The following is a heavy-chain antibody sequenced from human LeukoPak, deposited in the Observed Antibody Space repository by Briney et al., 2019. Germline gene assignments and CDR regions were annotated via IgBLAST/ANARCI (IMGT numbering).Heavy chain of an antibody. D-gene: IGHD3-22*01. CDR3: AREWLLPEHYFDY. Sequence: GGSLRLSCAASGFTFDAYAMHWVGQAPGKGLEWVSGINWNGGSTGYADSVKGRFTISRDNAKNSLYLQMNSLRAEDTALYYCAREWLLPEHYFDYWGQGTLVTVSS. CDR2: INWNGGST. CDR1: GFTFDAYA. V-gene: IGHV3-20*04. J-gene: IGHJ4*02.